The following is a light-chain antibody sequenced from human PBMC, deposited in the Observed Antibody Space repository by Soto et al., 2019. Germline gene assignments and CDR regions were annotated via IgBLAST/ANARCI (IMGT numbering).Light chain of an antibody. CDR3: QQYMSSVT. Sequence: EIMMTQSPATLSVSPGERATLSCRASQSVSNNLAWYQQKPGQAPRLLIYYASTRATGIPARFSGSGSGTEFTLTISSLQSEDFAVYYCQQYMSSVTFGQGTKVEIK. CDR1: QSVSNN. J-gene: IGKJ1*01. CDR2: YAS. V-gene: IGKV3-15*01.